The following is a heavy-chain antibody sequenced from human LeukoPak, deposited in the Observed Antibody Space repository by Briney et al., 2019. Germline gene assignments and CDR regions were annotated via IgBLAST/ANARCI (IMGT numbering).Heavy chain of an antibody. CDR2: ISAYNGNT. Sequence: ASVKVSCKASGYTFTSYGISWVRQAPGQGLEWMGWISAYNGNTNYAQKLQGRVTMTTDTSTSTAYMELRSLRSDDTAVYCCARVPSYYGSGGDDYWGQGTLVTVSS. V-gene: IGHV1-18*01. J-gene: IGHJ4*02. CDR3: ARVPSYYGSGGDDY. CDR1: GYTFTSYG. D-gene: IGHD3-10*01.